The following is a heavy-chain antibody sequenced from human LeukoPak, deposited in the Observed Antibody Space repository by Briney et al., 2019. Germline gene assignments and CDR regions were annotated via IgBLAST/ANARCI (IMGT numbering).Heavy chain of an antibody. CDR3: ATSRWPRDYYYGMDV. Sequence: GESLKISCKGSGYSFTSYWIGWVRQMPGKGLEWMGIIYPGDSDTRYSPSFQGQVTISADKSISTAYLQWSSLKASDTAMYYCATSRWPRDYYYGMDVWGQGTTVTVSS. CDR2: IYPGDSDT. J-gene: IGHJ6*02. CDR1: GYSFTSYW. D-gene: IGHD2-15*01. V-gene: IGHV5-51*01.